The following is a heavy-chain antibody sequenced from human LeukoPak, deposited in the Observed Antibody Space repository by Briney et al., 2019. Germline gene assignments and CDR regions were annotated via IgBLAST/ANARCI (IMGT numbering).Heavy chain of an antibody. CDR1: GFTFSRYG. D-gene: IGHD3-10*02. CDR2: IRSDGSNE. Sequence: GGSLRLSCAASGFTFSRYGMHRVRQAPGKGLEWVAFIRSDGSNEYYVDSLKGRFTISRDNSKNTLYLQMNSLRAEDTAVYYCAELGITMIGGVWGEGTTVTISS. J-gene: IGHJ6*04. CDR3: AELGITMIGGV. V-gene: IGHV3-30*02.